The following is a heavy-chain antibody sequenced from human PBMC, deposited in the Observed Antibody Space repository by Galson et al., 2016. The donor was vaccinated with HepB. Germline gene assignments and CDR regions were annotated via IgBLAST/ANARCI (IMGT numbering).Heavy chain of an antibody. V-gene: IGHV3-21*01. CDR3: ARAPIEVDGMRHYYYGMDV. J-gene: IGHJ6*02. CDR2: ISSSSSYI. D-gene: IGHD6-19*01. Sequence: SLRLSCATSGFTLNRYTMNWVRQAPGKGLEWVAYISSSSSYIYYADSVKGRFTISRDNAKKSLYLQMNSLRAEDTAVYYCARAPIEVDGMRHYYYGMDVWGQGTTVTVSS. CDR1: GFTLNRYT.